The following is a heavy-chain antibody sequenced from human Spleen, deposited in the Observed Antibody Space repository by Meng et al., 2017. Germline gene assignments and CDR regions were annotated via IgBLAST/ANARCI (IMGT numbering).Heavy chain of an antibody. CDR3: ARVGSDHDY. CDR2: ISYDGSNK. J-gene: IGHJ4*02. V-gene: IGHV3-30*07. CDR1: GFTFSSYG. D-gene: IGHD6-19*01. Sequence: GESLKISCEGSGFTFSSYGMHWVRQAPGKGLEWVAVISYDGSNKNYADSVKGRFTISRDNAKSSLFLQMNSLRAEDTAVYYCARVGSDHDYWGQGTLVTSPQ.